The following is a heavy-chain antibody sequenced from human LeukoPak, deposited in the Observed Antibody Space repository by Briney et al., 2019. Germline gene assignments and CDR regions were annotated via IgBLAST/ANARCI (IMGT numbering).Heavy chain of an antibody. CDR2: TYYSGST. CDR1: GGSISSDGYY. V-gene: IGHV4-31*03. Sequence: SQTLSLTCTVSGGSISSDGYYWSWIRQHPGKGLEWIGYTYYSGSTYYNPSLKSRVTISVDTSKNQFSLKLSSVTAADTAVYYCARASSGWYGPFDYWGQGTLVTVSS. CDR3: ARASSGWYGPFDY. D-gene: IGHD6-19*01. J-gene: IGHJ4*02.